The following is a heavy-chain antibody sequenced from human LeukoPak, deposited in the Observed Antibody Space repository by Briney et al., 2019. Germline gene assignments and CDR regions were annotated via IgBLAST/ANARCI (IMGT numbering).Heavy chain of an antibody. J-gene: IGHJ6*02. V-gene: IGHV3-72*01. Sequence: PGGSLRLSCAVSGFTFSDYYMDWVRQAPGKGLEWVGRTRSKARSYSTQYAASVKGRFTISRDDSKNSLDLQMNSLKIEDTAVYDCVRAGPTTGITYAPDVWGQGTTVTVS. CDR1: GFTFSDYY. CDR2: TRSKARSYST. CDR3: VRAGPTTGITYAPDV. D-gene: IGHD1-1*01.